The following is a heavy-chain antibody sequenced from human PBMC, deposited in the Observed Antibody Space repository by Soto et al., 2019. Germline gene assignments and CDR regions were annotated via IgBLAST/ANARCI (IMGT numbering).Heavy chain of an antibody. CDR1: GFTFSSYA. Sequence: GRSLRLSCAASGFTFSSYAMSWVRQAPGKGLEWVSAISGSGGSTYYADSVKGRFTISRDNSKNTLYLQMNSLRAEDTAVYYCASAAREYYYYGMDVWGQGTTVTVSS. CDR2: ISGSGGST. CDR3: ASAAREYYYYGMDV. J-gene: IGHJ6*02. V-gene: IGHV3-23*01.